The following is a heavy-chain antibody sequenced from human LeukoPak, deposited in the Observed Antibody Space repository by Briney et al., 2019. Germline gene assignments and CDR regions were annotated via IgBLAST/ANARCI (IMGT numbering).Heavy chain of an antibody. CDR2: INDLGTAT. Sequence: SGGSLRLSCAGSGWMHWVRQAPGKGLVWASGINDLGTATYYADSVKGRFTISRDNAKNTVSLQMNSLSAEDTAVYYCASVFDSWGQGFLVTVSS. CDR1: GW. CDR3: ASVFDS. V-gene: IGHV3-74*01. J-gene: IGHJ4*02.